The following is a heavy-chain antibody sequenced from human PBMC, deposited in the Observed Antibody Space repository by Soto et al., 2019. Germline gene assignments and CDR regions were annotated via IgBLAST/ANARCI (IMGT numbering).Heavy chain of an antibody. V-gene: IGHV4-34*01. CDR1: GGSFSGYY. CDR2: INHSGST. J-gene: IGHJ4*02. D-gene: IGHD6-13*01. Sequence: QVQLQQWGAGLLKPSETLSLTCAVYGGSFSGYYWSWIRQPPGKGLEWIGEINHSGSTNYNPSLKSRVTKSVDTSKNQFSLKLSSGTAADTAVYYWARGSGYSSSLYARFPYYFDYWGQGTLVTVSS. CDR3: ARGSGYSSSLYARFPYYFDY.